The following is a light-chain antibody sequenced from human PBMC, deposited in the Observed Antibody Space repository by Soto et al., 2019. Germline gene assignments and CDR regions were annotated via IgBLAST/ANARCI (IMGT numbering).Light chain of an antibody. CDR2: GAS. J-gene: IGKJ2*01. CDR1: QSFSSSY. CDR3: QQYGGSPYT. V-gene: IGKV3-20*01. Sequence: VLTQSPGTLSLSPGERATLSCRTSQSFSSSYLAWYQQKPGQAPSLLIYGASTRATGIPDRFSGSGSGTHFTLTISRLEPEDFAVYYCQQYGGSPYTFGQGTKLEIK.